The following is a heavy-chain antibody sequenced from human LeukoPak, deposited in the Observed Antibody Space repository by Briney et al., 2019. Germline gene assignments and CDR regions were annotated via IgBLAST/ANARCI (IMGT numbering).Heavy chain of an antibody. D-gene: IGHD6-19*01. V-gene: IGHV4-4*07. CDR1: YY. Sequence: YYGSWIRQSAGKGLEWIGRIHTSGSTNYNPSLKSRVTMSVDTSKNQFSLKVSFVSAADTGVYYCARAPEFSSGWLLDCWGQGSLVTVSS. CDR2: IHTSGST. CDR3: ARAPEFSSGWLLDC. J-gene: IGHJ4*02.